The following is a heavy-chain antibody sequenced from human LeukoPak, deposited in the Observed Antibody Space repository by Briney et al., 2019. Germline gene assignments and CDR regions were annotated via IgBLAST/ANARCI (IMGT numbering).Heavy chain of an antibody. CDR1: GGSISSYY. Sequence: PSETLSLTCTVSGGSISSYYWSWIRQPPGKGLEWIGRIYTSGSTNYNPSLKSRVTISVDTSKNQFSLKLSSVTAADTAVYYCARVGIAAAAIDYWGQGTLVTVSS. CDR2: IYTSGST. J-gene: IGHJ4*02. D-gene: IGHD6-13*01. V-gene: IGHV4-4*08. CDR3: ARVGIAAAAIDY.